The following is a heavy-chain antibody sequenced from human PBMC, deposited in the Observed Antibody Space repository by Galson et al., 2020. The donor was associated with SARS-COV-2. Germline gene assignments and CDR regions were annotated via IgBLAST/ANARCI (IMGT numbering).Heavy chain of an antibody. CDR1: GYTFTDYY. D-gene: IGHD3-9*01. V-gene: IGHV1-2*02. J-gene: IGHJ6*02. Sequence: ASVKVSCKASGYTFTDYYMHWLRQAPGQGLEWMGWINPITGGTNCAQKFQGRVTMTRDTSISTAYMELSRLRSDDTAVYYCARLRYYDILTGYTVDVWGQGTMVTVSS. CDR2: INPITGGT. CDR3: ARLRYYDILTGYTVDV.